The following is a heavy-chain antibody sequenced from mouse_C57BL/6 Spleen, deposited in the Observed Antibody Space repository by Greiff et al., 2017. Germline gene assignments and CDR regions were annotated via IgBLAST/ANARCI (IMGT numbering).Heavy chain of an antibody. CDR2: ISYDGSN. CDR3: ARDYDYGDGYFDY. Sequence: EVQLVESGPGLVKPSQSLSLTCSVTGYSITSGYYWNRIRQFPGNKLEWMGYISYDGSNNYNPSLKNRISITRDTSKNQFFLKLNSVTTEDTATYYCARDYDYGDGYFDYWGQGTTLTVSS. CDR1: GYSITSGYY. V-gene: IGHV3-6*01. J-gene: IGHJ2*01. D-gene: IGHD2-4*01.